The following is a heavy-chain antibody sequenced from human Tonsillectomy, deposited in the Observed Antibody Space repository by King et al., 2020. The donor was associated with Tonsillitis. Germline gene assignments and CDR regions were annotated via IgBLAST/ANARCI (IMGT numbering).Heavy chain of an antibody. J-gene: IGHJ4*02. CDR1: GFTFSSYA. CDR2: ISYDGSNK. Sequence: VQLVESGGGVVQPGRSLRLSCAASGFTFSSYAMHWVRQAPGKWLEWVAIISYDGSNKYYADSVKGRFTISRDNSKNTLYLQMNSLRPEDTAVYYCASTYCGGECFLGDFYFDYWGQGTLVTVSS. D-gene: IGHD2-21*01. CDR3: ASTYCGGECFLGDFYFDY. V-gene: IGHV3-30*01.